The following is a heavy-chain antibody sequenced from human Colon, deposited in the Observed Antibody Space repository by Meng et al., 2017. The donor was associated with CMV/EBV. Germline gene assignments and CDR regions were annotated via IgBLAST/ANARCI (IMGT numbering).Heavy chain of an antibody. CDR3: ARRVGSGKYYFDY. CDR1: SDSLSGYY. D-gene: IGHD3-16*01. CDR2: INHSEST. Sequence: VYSDSLSGYYCSWVRQPPGRGPEWIGEINHSESTNYNPSLKSRVTMSVDSFRNQCSLKLNSVTAADTAVYFCARRVGSGKYYFDYWSQGSLVTVSS. J-gene: IGHJ4*02. V-gene: IGHV4-34*01.